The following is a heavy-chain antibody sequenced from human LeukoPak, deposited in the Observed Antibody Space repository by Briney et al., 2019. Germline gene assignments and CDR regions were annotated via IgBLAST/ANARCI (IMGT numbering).Heavy chain of an antibody. V-gene: IGHV1-46*01. D-gene: IGHD6-19*01. Sequence: ASVKVSCKASGYTFTSYYMHWVRQAPGQGLEWMGIINPSGGSTSYAQKFQGRVTMTRDTSTSTAYMELSSLRSEDTAVYYCARGGIWYSSGWYSGSATGFDYWGQGTLVTVSS. CDR1: GYTFTSYY. CDR3: ARGGIWYSSGWYSGSATGFDY. CDR2: INPSGGST. J-gene: IGHJ4*02.